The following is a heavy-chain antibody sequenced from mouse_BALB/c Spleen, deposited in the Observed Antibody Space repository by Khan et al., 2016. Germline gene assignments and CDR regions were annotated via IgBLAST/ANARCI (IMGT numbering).Heavy chain of an antibody. CDR2: ISSGGSYT. CDR1: GFTFSSYG. D-gene: IGHD1-1*01. V-gene: IGHV5-6*01. CDR3: ARQCITTVVADY. Sequence: EVELVESGGDLVKPGGSLKLSCAASGFTFSSYGMSWVRQTPDKRLEWVATISSGGSYTYYPDSVKGRFTISRDNAKNTLYLQMSSLKSEDTAMYDCARQCITTVVADYWGQGTTLTVS. J-gene: IGHJ2*01.